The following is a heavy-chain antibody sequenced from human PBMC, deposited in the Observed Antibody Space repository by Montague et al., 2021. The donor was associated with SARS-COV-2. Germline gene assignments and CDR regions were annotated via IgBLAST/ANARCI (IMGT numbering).Heavy chain of an antibody. J-gene: IGHJ4*02. CDR2: IYYSGST. Sequence: SETLSLTCTVSCGSISSSSYYWGWLRQPPGKGLEWIGSIYYSGSTYYNPSLKSRVTISVDTSKNQFSLKLSSVTAAATAVYYCARHGKTRIAMIVVVIGYFDYWGQGTLVTVSS. CDR1: CGSISSSSYY. V-gene: IGHV4-39*01. CDR3: ARHGKTRIAMIVVVIGYFDY. D-gene: IGHD3-22*01.